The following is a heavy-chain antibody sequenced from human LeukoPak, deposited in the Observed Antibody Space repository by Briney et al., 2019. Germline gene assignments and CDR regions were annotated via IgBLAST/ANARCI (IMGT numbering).Heavy chain of an antibody. CDR3: ARGRKGVGFDY. J-gene: IGHJ4*02. CDR2: ISYDGSNK. V-gene: IGHV3-30-3*01. Sequence: GGSLRLSCAASGFTFSSYAMHWVRQAPGKGLEWVAVISYDGSNKYYADSVKGRFTISRDNSKNTLYLQMNSLRAEDTAVYYCARGRKGVGFDYWGQGTLVTVSS. CDR1: GFTFSSYA.